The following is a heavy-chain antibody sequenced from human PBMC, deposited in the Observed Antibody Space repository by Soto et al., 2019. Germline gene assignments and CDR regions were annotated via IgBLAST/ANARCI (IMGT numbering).Heavy chain of an antibody. CDR2: IYHTGST. V-gene: IGHV4-59*08. Sequence: SETLSLTCTVSGGSISGYYWTWIRQPPQKGLELIGYIYHTGSTHYNPSLKSRVTISIDTSRSQFSLILTSVTAADTAVYYCARQKGSSYGPFDYWGQGTLVTVSS. D-gene: IGHD4-17*01. J-gene: IGHJ4*02. CDR3: ARQKGSSYGPFDY. CDR1: GGSISGYY.